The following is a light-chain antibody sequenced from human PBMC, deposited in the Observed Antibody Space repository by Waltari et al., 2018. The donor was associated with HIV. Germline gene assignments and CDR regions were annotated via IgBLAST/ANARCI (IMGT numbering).Light chain of an antibody. CDR1: QSISTW. J-gene: IGKJ1*01. CDR3: QQYNSYPWT. V-gene: IGKV1-5*03. Sequence: DIQMTQSPSTLSASVGDRVPITCRASQSISTWLAWYQQKPGKAPKLLIYKASSLGSGVPSRFSGSGSGTEFTLTISSLQPDDFATYYCQQYNSYPWTFGQGTKVEIK. CDR2: KAS.